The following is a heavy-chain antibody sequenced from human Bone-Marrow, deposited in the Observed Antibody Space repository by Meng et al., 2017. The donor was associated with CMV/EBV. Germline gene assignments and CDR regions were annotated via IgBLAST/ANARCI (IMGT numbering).Heavy chain of an antibody. CDR1: GGTFSSYA. CDR2: IIPIFGTA. D-gene: IGHD3-3*01. V-gene: IGHV1-69*05. J-gene: IGHJ6*02. CDR3: AVGGWSGNFYYGMDV. Sequence: VKVSCKASGGTFSSYAISWVRQAPGQGLEWMGGIIPIFGTANYAQKFQGRVTITTDESTSTAYMELSSLRSEDTAVYYCAVGGWSGNFYYGMDVLGQGATVTVSS.